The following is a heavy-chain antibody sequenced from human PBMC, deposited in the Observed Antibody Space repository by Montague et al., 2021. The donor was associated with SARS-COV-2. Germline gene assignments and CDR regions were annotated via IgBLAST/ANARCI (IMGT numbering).Heavy chain of an antibody. CDR1: GISITNRNL. V-gene: IGHV4-4*02. Sequence: SETLSLTCAVSGISITNRNLWSWVRQPPGKGLELLGEIYSSGNTHYDPSLQGRATMSLDKSNNQVLLSLTSVTAADTAIYYCGTGLYWYFDLWGHGTLVTVSS. CDR3: GTGLYWYFDL. D-gene: IGHD7-27*01. J-gene: IGHJ2*01. CDR2: IYSSGNT.